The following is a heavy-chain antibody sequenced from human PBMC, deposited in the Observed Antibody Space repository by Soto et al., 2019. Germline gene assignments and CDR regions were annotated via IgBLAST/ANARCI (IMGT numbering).Heavy chain of an antibody. CDR3: ARDPYCSSTSCYVGWFDP. D-gene: IGHD2-2*01. V-gene: IGHV1-2*04. CDR2: INPNSGGT. Sequence: ASVKVSCKASGYTFTGYYMHWVRQAPGQGLEWMGWINPNSGGTNYAQKFQGWVTMTRDTSISTAYMELSRLRSDDTAVYYCARDPYCSSTSCYVGWFDPWGQGTLVTVSS. J-gene: IGHJ5*02. CDR1: GYTFTGYY.